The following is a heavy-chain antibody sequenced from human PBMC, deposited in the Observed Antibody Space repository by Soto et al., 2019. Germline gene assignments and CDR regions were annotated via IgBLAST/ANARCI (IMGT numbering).Heavy chain of an antibody. CDR3: ARDPASIVATGNDAFDI. V-gene: IGHV1-69*01. J-gene: IGHJ3*02. D-gene: IGHD5-12*01. CDR2: IIPIFGTA. CDR1: GGTFSSYA. Sequence: QVQLVQSGAEVKKPGSSVKVSCKASGGTFSSYAISWVRQAPGQGLEWMGGIIPIFGTANYAQKFQGRVTITADESTSTAYMELSSLRSEDTAVYYCARDPASIVATGNDAFDIWGQGTMVTVSS.